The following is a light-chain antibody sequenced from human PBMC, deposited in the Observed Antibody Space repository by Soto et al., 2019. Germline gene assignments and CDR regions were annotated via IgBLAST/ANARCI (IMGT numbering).Light chain of an antibody. J-gene: IGLJ3*02. V-gene: IGLV2-23*02. CDR3: CSYAGSHTWV. CDR2: DVS. CDR1: SSDVGSYNL. Sequence: QSALTQPASVSGSPGQSITISCTGTSSDVGSYNLVSWYQQHPGKAPKLMIYDVSKRPSGVPDRFSGSKSGNTASLTISGLQAEDEADYYCCSYAGSHTWVFGGGTKLTVL.